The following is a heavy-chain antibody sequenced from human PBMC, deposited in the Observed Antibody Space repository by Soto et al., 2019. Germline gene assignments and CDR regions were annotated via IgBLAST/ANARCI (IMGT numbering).Heavy chain of an antibody. J-gene: IGHJ4*02. D-gene: IGHD2-21*01. CDR3: AGEVASGY. V-gene: IGHV3-30*03. CDR1: GFTFSSYG. CDR2: ISYDGSVK. Sequence: QVQLVESGGDVVQPGRSLRLSCAASGFTFSSYGMHWVRQAPGKGPEWVAVISYDGSVKYYADSVKGRFTISRDNSKNTLYLQMNSLRAEDTAVYYCAGEVASGYWGQGTLVTVSS.